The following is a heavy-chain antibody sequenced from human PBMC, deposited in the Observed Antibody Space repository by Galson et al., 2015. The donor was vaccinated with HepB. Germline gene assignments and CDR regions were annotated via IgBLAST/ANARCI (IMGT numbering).Heavy chain of an antibody. CDR3: ARGRGYCSSTSCSYPPFDY. CDR2: INPSSGGT. D-gene: IGHD2-2*01. Sequence: SVKVSCKASGYTFTGYYMHWVRQAPGQGLEWMGWINPSSGGTNYAQKFQGRVTMTRDTSISTAYMELSRLRSDDTAVYYCARGRGYCSSTSCSYPPFDYWGQGTLVTVSS. J-gene: IGHJ4*02. V-gene: IGHV1-2*02. CDR1: GYTFTGYY.